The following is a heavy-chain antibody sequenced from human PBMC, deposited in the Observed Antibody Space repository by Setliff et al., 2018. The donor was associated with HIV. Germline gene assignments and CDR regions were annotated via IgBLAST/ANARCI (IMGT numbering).Heavy chain of an antibody. Sequence: TLSLTCAVSGGSISSSDWWSWVRQPPGKGLEWIGELSYDGVTNHNPSLKSRVTISVEASKIQWSLRLSSVTVADTAVYYCARDRRSIFGVDTKNWFDPWGQGTLVTVSS. CDR3: ARDRRSIFGVDTKNWFDP. V-gene: IGHV4-4*02. J-gene: IGHJ5*02. CDR1: GGSISSSDW. CDR2: LSYDGVT. D-gene: IGHD3-3*01.